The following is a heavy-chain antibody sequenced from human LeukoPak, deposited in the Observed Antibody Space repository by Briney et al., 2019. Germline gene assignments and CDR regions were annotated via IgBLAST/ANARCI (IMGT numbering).Heavy chain of an antibody. D-gene: IGHD3-22*01. CDR2: IYYSGST. CDR3: ARVDSSAYHSDY. Sequence: KPTETLSLTFTVPGGSISISRCYGGWIRQPRGKGLDWIGSIYYSGSTYYNASLKSRVTISVDTSKNQVSLKLSSVTAADTAVYYCARVDSSAYHSDYWGQGTLVTVSS. V-gene: IGHV4-39*07. J-gene: IGHJ4*02. CDR1: GGSISISRCY.